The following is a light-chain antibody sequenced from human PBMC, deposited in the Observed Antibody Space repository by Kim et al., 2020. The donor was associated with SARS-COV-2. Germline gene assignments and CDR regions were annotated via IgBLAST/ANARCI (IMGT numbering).Light chain of an antibody. CDR3: QAWDSSSS. Sequence: SVSPAQPASIPCSGDKLGDKYACWYQQKPGQSPVLFIYQDSKRPSGIPERFSGSNSGNTATLTISGTQAMDEADYYCQAWDSSSSFGGGTQLTVL. V-gene: IGLV3-1*01. CDR2: QDS. J-gene: IGLJ2*01. CDR1: KLGDKY.